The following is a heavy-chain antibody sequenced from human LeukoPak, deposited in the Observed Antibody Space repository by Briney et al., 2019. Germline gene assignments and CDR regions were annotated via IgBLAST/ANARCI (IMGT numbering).Heavy chain of an antibody. CDR1: GFSFTVYS. D-gene: IGHD2-21*01. CDR2: ISSSSSSYI. Sequence: GGTLRLSCAASGFSFTVYSMNWGRQGPGKGLGWVSSISSSSSSYIYYADPEKRRFTISRDNAKNSLYLQLNSLRAEDTAVYYCARDSPNEGILCWSIDYWGQGTLVTVSS. V-gene: IGHV3-21*01. J-gene: IGHJ4*02. CDR3: ARDSPNEGILCWSIDY.